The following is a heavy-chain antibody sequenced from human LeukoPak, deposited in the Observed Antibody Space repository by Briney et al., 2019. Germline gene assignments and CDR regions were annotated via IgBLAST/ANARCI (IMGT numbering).Heavy chain of an antibody. CDR2: ISSSSSYI. CDR1: GFTFSSYS. J-gene: IGHJ4*02. Sequence: PGGSLRLSCAASGFTFSSYSMNWVRQAPGKGLEWVSSISSSSSYIYYADSVKGRFTISRDFAKNSLYLQMNSLRAEDTAVYYCAVGGKHTFGGVIVLPYWGQGTLVTVSS. V-gene: IGHV3-21*01. CDR3: AVGGKHTFGGVIVLPY. D-gene: IGHD3-16*02.